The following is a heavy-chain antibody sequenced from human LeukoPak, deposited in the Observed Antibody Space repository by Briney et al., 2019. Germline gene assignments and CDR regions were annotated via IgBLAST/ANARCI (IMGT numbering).Heavy chain of an antibody. CDR3: ARPGWVLVTATFLDY. V-gene: IGHV3-11*01. CDR1: GFTFSDYY. CDR2: ISGSGTTI. D-gene: IGHD2-15*01. J-gene: IGHJ4*02. Sequence: PGGSLRLSCAASGFTFSDYYMSWIRQAPGKGLEGISYISGSGTTIYYADSVKGRFTISRDNAKNSLYLQMNSLRAEDTAVYYCARPGWVLVTATFLDYWGQGALVTVSS.